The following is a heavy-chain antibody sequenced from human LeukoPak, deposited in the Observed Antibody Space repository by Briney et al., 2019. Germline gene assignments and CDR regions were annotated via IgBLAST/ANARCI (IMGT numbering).Heavy chain of an antibody. CDR2: ISSSGSTI. J-gene: IGHJ6*03. CDR3: ATHGSAHYYMDV. V-gene: IGHV3-11*01. Sequence: GGSLRLSCAASGFTVSSNYMSWVRQAPGKGLEWVSYISSSGSTIYYADSVKGRFTISRDNSKNTLHLQMNSLKAEDTAVYYCATHGSAHYYMDVWGKGTTVTISS. D-gene: IGHD2-2*03. CDR1: GFTVSSNY.